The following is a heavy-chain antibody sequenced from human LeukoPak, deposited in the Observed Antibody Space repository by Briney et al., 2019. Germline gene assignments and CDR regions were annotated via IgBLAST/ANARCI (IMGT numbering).Heavy chain of an antibody. CDR1: GFTFSRYW. D-gene: IGHD1-20*01. V-gene: IGHV3-7*01. CDR2: IKQDGSEK. J-gene: IGHJ4*02. CDR3: VRLLVYNSVGEAFDY. Sequence: GGSLRLSCAASGFTFSRYWMSWVRQAPGKGLEWVANIKQDGSEKYYVDSVKGRFTISRDNAKNSLYLQMSSLRAEDTAVYYCVRLLVYNSVGEAFDYWGQGTLVTVSS.